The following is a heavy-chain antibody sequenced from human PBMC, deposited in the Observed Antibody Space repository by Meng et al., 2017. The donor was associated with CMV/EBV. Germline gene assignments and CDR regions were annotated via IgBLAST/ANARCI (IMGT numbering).Heavy chain of an antibody. CDR3: ARGGRYYYDSSGYCDY. CDR1: GYNFTSYG. V-gene: IGHV1-18*01. J-gene: IGHJ4*02. D-gene: IGHD3-22*01. CDR2: ISAYNGNT. Sequence: VPLGKAGAGVKKPGASVKVSCKASGYNFTSYGISWVRQAPGQGLEWMGWISAYNGNTNYAQKLQGRVTMTTDTSTSTAYMELRSLRSDDTAVYYCARGGRYYYDSSGYCDYWGQGTLVTVSS.